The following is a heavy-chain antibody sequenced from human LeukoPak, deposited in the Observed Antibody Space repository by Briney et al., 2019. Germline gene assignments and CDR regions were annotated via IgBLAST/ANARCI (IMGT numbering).Heavy chain of an antibody. D-gene: IGHD3-22*01. CDR2: ISSSSSTI. CDR1: GFTFSAYS. V-gene: IGHV3-48*02. J-gene: IGHJ5*02. Sequence: GGSLRLSCAASGFTFSAYSTNWLRQAPGKGLEWVSYISSSSSTIYYTDSVKGRFTISRDNAKNSLYLQMNSLRDEDTAVYYCARDYDNSGYYLNWFEPWGQGTLVTVSS. CDR3: ARDYDNSGYYLNWFEP.